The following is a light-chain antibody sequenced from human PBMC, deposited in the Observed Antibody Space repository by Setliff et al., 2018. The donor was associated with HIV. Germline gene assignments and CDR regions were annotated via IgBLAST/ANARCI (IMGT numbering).Light chain of an antibody. CDR1: SSDIGTYDL. CDR2: DVN. J-gene: IGLJ1*01. V-gene: IGLV2-14*02. Sequence: QSVLAQPASVSGSPGQSITISCTGNSSDIGTYDLVSWYRQQPGKAPQLTIFDVNKRASGVSARFSGSKSGNTASLTISGLQAEDEAHYYCSSFTNTYALDVFGTGTKVTVL. CDR3: SSFTNTYALDV.